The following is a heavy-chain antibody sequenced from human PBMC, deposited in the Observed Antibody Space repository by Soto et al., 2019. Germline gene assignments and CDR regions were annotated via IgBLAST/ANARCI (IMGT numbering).Heavy chain of an antibody. J-gene: IGHJ6*02. CDR3: ARGRGYSYGYLHYGMDV. CDR1: GGSFSGYY. V-gene: IGHV4-34*01. Sequence: KPSETLSLTCAVYGGSFSGYYWSWIRQPPGKGLEWIGEINHSGSTNYNPSLKSRVTISVDTSKNQFSLKLSSVTAADTAVYYCARGRGYSYGYLHYGMDVWGQGTTVTVSS. D-gene: IGHD5-18*01. CDR2: INHSGST.